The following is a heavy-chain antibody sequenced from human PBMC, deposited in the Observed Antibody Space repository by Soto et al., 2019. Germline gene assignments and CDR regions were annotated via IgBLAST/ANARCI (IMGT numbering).Heavy chain of an antibody. V-gene: IGHV1-69*13. CDR3: AREASGYDF. CDR2: VIPVFGRP. CDR1: GGTFSSFG. J-gene: IGHJ1*01. D-gene: IGHD5-12*01. Sequence: SVKVSCKASGGTFSSFGISWVRQAPGQGLEWMGGVIPVFGRPNYAQRFRGRLTITADESTNTSYMELIDLTSEDTAVYYCAREASGYDFWGQGTQVTVSS.